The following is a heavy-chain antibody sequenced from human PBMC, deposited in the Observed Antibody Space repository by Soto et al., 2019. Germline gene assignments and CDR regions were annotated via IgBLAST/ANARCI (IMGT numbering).Heavy chain of an antibody. CDR2: IYYSGST. Sequence: SETLSLTCTVSGGSISSGGYYWSWIRQHPGKGLEWIGYIYYSGSTYYNPSLKSRVTISVDTSKNQFSLKLSSVTAADTAVYYCARGRYYGSGSYYNLPYYYMDVWGKGTTVTVSS. CDR1: GGSISSGGYY. V-gene: IGHV4-31*03. D-gene: IGHD3-10*01. J-gene: IGHJ6*03. CDR3: ARGRYYGSGSYYNLPYYYMDV.